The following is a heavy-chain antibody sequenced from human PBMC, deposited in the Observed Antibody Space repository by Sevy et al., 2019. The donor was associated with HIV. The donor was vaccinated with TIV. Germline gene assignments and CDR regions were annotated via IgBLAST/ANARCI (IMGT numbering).Heavy chain of an antibody. CDR1: GYSFTSYW. V-gene: IGHV5-51*01. D-gene: IGHD3-10*01. CDR2: IYPGDSDT. Sequence: GESLKISCKGSGYSFTSYWIGRVRQMPGKGLEWMGIIYPGDSDTRYSPSFQGQVTISAAKSISTAYLQWSSLKASDTAMYYCAGHRFDLRYGMDVWGQGTTVTVSS. CDR3: AGHRFDLRYGMDV. J-gene: IGHJ6*02.